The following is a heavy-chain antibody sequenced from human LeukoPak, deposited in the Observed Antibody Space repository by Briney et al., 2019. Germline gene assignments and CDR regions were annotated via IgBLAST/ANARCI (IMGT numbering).Heavy chain of an antibody. CDR2: ISSSSTYI. J-gene: IGHJ4*02. D-gene: IGHD3-10*01. CDR1: GFTFSTYS. V-gene: IGHV3-21*01. CDR3: ARGCYYYGSGSYGCDF. Sequence: PGGSLRLSCAASGFTFSTYSMNWVRQAPGKGLECVSSISSSSTYIYYADSVKGRFTISRDDAKNSLYLQMNSLRVEDTAVYYCARGCYYYGSGSYGCDFWGQGTLVTVSS.